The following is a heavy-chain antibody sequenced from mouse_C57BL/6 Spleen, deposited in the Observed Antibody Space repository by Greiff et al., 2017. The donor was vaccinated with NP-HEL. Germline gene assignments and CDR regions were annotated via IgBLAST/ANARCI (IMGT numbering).Heavy chain of an antibody. CDR2: ISYDGSN. J-gene: IGHJ2*01. CDR3: ARDYDDGFDY. Sequence: EVKLQESGPGLVKPSQSLSLTCSVTGYSITSGYYWNWIRQFPGNKLEWMGYISYDGSNNYNPSLKNRISITRDTSKNQFFLKLNSVTTEDTATYYCARDYDDGFDYWGQGTTLTVSS. V-gene: IGHV3-6*01. D-gene: IGHD2-12*01. CDR1: GYSITSGYY.